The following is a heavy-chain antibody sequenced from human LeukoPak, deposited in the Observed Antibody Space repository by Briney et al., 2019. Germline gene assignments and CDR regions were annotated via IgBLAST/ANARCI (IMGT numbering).Heavy chain of an antibody. CDR3: ARLGYSYGYGDWFDP. V-gene: IGHV4-4*07. Sequence: SETLSLTCTVSGGSISSYYWSWIRQPAGKGLEWIGRIYTSGSTNYNPSLKSRVTMSVDTSKNQFSLKLSSVTAADTAVYYCARLGYSYGYGDWFDPWGQGTLVTVSS. J-gene: IGHJ5*02. CDR1: GGSISSYY. CDR2: IYTSGST. D-gene: IGHD5-18*01.